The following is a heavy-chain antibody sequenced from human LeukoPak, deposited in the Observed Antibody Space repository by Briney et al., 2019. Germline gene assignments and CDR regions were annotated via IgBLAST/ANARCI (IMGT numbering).Heavy chain of an antibody. CDR1: GGSISSYY. CDR2: IYYSGST. V-gene: IGHV4-59*08. D-gene: IGHD6-13*01. Sequence: YPSETLSLTCTVSGGSISSYYWSWIRQPPGKGLEWIGYIYYSGSTNYNPSLKSRVTISVDTSKNQFSLKLSSVTAADTAVYYCARSYSSSRSGWFDPWGQGALVTVSS. J-gene: IGHJ5*02. CDR3: ARSYSSSRSGWFDP.